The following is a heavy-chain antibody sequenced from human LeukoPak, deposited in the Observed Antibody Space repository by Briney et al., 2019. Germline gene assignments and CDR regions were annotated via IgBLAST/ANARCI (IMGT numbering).Heavy chain of an antibody. V-gene: IGHV3-48*02. J-gene: IGHJ4*02. CDR3: ARRYGY. CDR1: GFTFSSYS. D-gene: IGHD1-14*01. Sequence: AGGSLRLSCAASGFTFSSYSMNWVRQAPGKGLEWVSYISSSSTIYFADSVKGRFTISRDNAKNSLYLQMNSLRDEDTAVYYCARRYGYWGQGTLVTVSS. CDR2: ISSSSTI.